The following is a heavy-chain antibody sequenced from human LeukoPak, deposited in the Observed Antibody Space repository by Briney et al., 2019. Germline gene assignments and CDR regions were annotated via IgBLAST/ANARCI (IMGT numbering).Heavy chain of an antibody. V-gene: IGHV3-9*03. CDR3: AKAGSNYGYYYYYYMDV. CDR1: GFTFDDYA. D-gene: IGHD4-11*01. CDR2: ISWNSGSI. J-gene: IGHJ6*03. Sequence: GGSLRLSCAASGFTFDDYAMHWVRQAPGKGLEWVSGISWNSGSIGYADSVKGRFTISRDNAKNSLYLQMNSLRAEDMALYYCAKAGSNYGYYYYYYMDVWGKGTTVTVSS.